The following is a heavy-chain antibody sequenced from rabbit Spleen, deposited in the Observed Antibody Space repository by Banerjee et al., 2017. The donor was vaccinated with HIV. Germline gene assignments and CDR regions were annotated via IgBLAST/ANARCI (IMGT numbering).Heavy chain of an antibody. CDR2: INTYTGKA. CDR3: ARDAGTSFSTYGMDL. Sequence: EQLEESGGGLVKPEGSLTLTCKASGFFFSDRDVMCWVRQAPGKGLQWIACINTYTGKAVYATWAKGRFTFSKTSSTTVFLQMTSLTAADTATYFCARDAGTSFSTYGMDLWGPGTLVTVS. V-gene: IGHV1S45*01. J-gene: IGHJ6*01. D-gene: IGHD8-1*01. CDR1: GFFFSDRDV.